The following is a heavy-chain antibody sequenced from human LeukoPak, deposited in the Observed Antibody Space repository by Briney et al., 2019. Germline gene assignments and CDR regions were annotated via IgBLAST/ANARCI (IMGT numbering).Heavy chain of an antibody. D-gene: IGHD3-16*02. CDR2: KKQDGSEK. V-gene: IGHV3-7*01. CDR1: GFTFSSYW. Sequence: GSLRLSCAASGFTFSSYWMSWVRQAPGKGLEWVANKKQDGSEKYYVDSVKGRFTISRDNAKNSLYLQMNSLRAEDTAVYYCARAHYDYVWGSYRYSPDAFDIWGQGTMVTVSS. CDR3: ARAHYDYVWGSYRYSPDAFDI. J-gene: IGHJ3*02.